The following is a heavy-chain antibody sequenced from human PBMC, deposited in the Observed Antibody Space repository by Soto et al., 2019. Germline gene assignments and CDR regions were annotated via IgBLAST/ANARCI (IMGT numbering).Heavy chain of an antibody. J-gene: IGHJ6*03. D-gene: IGHD5-12*01. CDR2: IIPIHGIA. CDR1: GGTFSSYT. CDR3: ARVATKTFYYYCYMDD. V-gene: IGHV1-69*02. Sequence: QVQLVQSGAEVKKPGSSVKVSCKASGGTFSSYTISWVRQAPGQGLEWMGRIIPIHGIANYAQKFQGRVTITADKATGTAYVELRSLRSEDTAVYYGARVATKTFYYYCYMDDWGKGTTVTVSS.